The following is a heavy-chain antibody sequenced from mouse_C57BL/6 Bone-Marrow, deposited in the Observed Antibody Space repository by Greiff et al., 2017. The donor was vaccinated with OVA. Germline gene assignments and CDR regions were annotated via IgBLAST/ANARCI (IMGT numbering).Heavy chain of an antibody. D-gene: IGHD2-1*01. Sequence: EVKLVESGGGLVQPGGSLKLSCAASGFTFSDYYMYWVRQTPEKRLEWVAYISNGGGSNYYPDTVKGRFTISRDNAKNTLYLQMSRLKSEDTAMYYCARQYGNYMDYWGQGTSVTVSS. CDR1: GFTFSDYY. CDR3: ARQYGNYMDY. V-gene: IGHV5-12*01. J-gene: IGHJ4*01. CDR2: ISNGGGSN.